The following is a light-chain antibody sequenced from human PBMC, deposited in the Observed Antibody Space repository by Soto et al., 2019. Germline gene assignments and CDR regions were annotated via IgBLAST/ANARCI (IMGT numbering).Light chain of an antibody. J-gene: IGKJ1*01. CDR3: LQDYNYPWT. Sequence: DIQMTQSPSTLSASVGDRVTITCRASQSISSWLAWYQQKPGKAPKLLIYDASSLESGVPSRFSGSGSGTDFTLTISCLQSEDFATYYCLQDYNYPWTFGQGTKVDNK. CDR1: QSISSW. V-gene: IGKV1-5*01. CDR2: DAS.